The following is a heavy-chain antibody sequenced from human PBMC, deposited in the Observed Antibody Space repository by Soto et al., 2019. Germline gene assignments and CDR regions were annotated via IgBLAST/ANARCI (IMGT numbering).Heavy chain of an antibody. CDR1: GFTFSSYA. CDR3: AKDGVFGSGSSFDY. CDR2: ISDGGATT. Sequence: GGSLRLSCGASGFTFSSYAMSWVRQAPGKGLEWVSGISDGGATTYYADSVRGRFTISRDNSNNTLYLQMNSLRAEDTAVYYCAKDGVFGSGSSFDYWGQGTLVTVSS. D-gene: IGHD3-10*01. J-gene: IGHJ4*02. V-gene: IGHV3-23*01.